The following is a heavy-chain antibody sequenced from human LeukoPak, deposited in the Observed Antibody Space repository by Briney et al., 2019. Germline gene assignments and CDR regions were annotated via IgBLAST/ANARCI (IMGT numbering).Heavy chain of an antibody. J-gene: IGHJ4*02. CDR3: ARGRIAAAGQEGDY. Sequence: SETLSLTCTVSGYSISSGYYWGWIRPPPGKGLEWIGSIYHSGSTYYNPSLKSRVTISVDTSKNQFSLKLSSVTAADTAVYYCARGRIAAAGQEGDYWGQGTLVTVSS. V-gene: IGHV4-38-2*02. D-gene: IGHD6-13*01. CDR2: IYHSGST. CDR1: GYSISSGYY.